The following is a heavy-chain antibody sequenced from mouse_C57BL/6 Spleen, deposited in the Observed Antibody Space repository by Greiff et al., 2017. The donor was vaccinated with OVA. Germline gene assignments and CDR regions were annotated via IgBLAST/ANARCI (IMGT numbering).Heavy chain of an antibody. CDR2: IDPSDSYT. D-gene: IGHD1-1*01. CDR1: GYTFTSYW. Sequence: QVQLQQPGAELVKPGASVKLSFKASGYTFTSYWMQWVKQRPGQGLEWIGEIDPSDSYTNYNQKFKGKATLTVDTSSSTAYMQLSSLTSEDSAVYYCARRETTVVADYWGQGTTLTVSS. J-gene: IGHJ2*01. V-gene: IGHV1-50*01. CDR3: ARRETTVVADY.